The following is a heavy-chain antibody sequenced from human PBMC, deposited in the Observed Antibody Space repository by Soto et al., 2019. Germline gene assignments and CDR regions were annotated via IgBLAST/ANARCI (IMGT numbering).Heavy chain of an antibody. CDR2: IYHGVST. V-gene: IGHV4-30-2*01. J-gene: IGHJ5*02. D-gene: IGHD2-2*01. CDR3: VRSGCSSTACHTDWFDP. CDR1: GASVDSGGYS. Sequence: QLQLQESGSGLVKPSQTLSLTCAVSGASVDSGGYSWSWIRQPPGKGLEWIGYIYHGVSTDYNPSLKSRVTISVDSSKNLFSQSLSSVTAADTAVYFCVRSGCSSTACHTDWFDPWGPGTLVTVSS.